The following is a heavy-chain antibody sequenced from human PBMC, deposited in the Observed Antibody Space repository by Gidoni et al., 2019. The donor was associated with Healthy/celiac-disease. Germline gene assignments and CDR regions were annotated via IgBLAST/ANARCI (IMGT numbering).Heavy chain of an antibody. CDR2: FDPEDGET. CDR3: ANIAAAPNKYNFDY. V-gene: IGHV1-24*01. J-gene: IGHJ4*02. CDR1: GYTLTELS. D-gene: IGHD6-13*01. Sequence: QVQLVQSGAEVKKPGASVKVSCKVSGYTLTELSMHWVRQAPGKGLEWMGGFDPEDGETIYAQNFQGRVTMTEDTSTDTAYIELSSLRSEDTAVYYCANIAAAPNKYNFDYWGQGTLVTVSS.